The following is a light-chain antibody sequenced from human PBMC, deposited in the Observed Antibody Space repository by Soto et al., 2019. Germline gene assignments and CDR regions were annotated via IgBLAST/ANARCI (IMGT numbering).Light chain of an antibody. CDR1: SSDVGGYNY. V-gene: IGLV2-14*01. CDR2: EVS. Sequence: QSVLTQPASVSGSPGQSTTISCTGTSSDVGGYNYVSWYQQHPGKAPKLMIYEVSNRPSGVSNRFSGSKSGNTASLTISGLQAEDEADYYCSSFTSINTGVFGGGTKLTVL. CDR3: SSFTSINTGV. J-gene: IGLJ3*02.